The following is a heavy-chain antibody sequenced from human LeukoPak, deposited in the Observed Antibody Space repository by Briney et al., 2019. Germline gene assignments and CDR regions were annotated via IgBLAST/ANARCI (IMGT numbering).Heavy chain of an antibody. Sequence: GGSLRLSCAASGFTFSSYWMSWVRRAPGKGLEWVANIKQDGSEKCYVDSVKGRFTISRDNAKNSLYLQMNSLRAEDTAVYYCAREGMGDYPYYYYYMDVWGKGTTVTVSS. V-gene: IGHV3-7*01. D-gene: IGHD4-11*01. J-gene: IGHJ6*03. CDR2: IKQDGSEK. CDR1: GFTFSSYW. CDR3: AREGMGDYPYYYYYMDV.